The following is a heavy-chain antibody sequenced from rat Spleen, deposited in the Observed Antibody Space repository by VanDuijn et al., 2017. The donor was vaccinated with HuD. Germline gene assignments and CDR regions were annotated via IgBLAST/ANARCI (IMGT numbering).Heavy chain of an antibody. CDR1: GFTFSTFP. CDR2: ISSGGRT. CDR3: TTEGYYSSYMSFDS. J-gene: IGHJ2*01. V-gene: IGHV5-20*01. Sequence: EVQLVESGGGLVQPGRSLKLSCAASGFTFSTFPMAWVRQAPKMGLEWVASISSGGRTYYRDSVKDRFTISRDNAKSSLYLQMDSLRSEDTATYYCTTEGYYSSYMSFDSWGQGVMVTVSS. D-gene: IGHD1-2*01.